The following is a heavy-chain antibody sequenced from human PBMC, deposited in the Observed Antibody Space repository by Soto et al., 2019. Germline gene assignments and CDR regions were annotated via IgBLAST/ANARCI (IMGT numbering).Heavy chain of an antibody. V-gene: IGHV3-30*18. D-gene: IGHD2-2*01. CDR3: AKDPKRTVVAPAARWGMDV. Sequence: XESLGLSCAASGFTFSSYCMHGVRQAPGKGLEWVAVISYDGSNKYYADSVKGRFTISRDNSKNTLYLQMNSLRAEDTAVYYCAKDPKRTVVAPAARWGMDVWGQGTTVTVSS. J-gene: IGHJ6*02. CDR1: GFTFSSYC. CDR2: ISYDGSNK.